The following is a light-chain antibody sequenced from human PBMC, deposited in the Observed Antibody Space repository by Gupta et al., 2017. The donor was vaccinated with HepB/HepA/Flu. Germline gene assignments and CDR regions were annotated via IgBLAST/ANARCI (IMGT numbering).Light chain of an antibody. CDR1: QSVSSNN. Sequence: EIVLTQSPGTLSFSPGESATLSCRATQSVSSNNLAWYQQKPGQAPRLLIYGASTRATGIPDRFSGSGSATDFTLTISTVEPEDFAVYYCQQYGTSLYTFGQGTNLEIK. CDR3: QQYGTSLYT. CDR2: GAS. V-gene: IGKV3-20*01. J-gene: IGKJ2*01.